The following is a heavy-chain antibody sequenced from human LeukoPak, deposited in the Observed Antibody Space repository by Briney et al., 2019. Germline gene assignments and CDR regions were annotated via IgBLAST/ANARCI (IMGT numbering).Heavy chain of an antibody. CDR1: GFTFSSYS. CDR2: ISSSSSYI. V-gene: IGHV3-21*04. Sequence: GGSLRLSCAASGFTFSSYSMNWVRQAPGKGLEWVSSISSSSSYIYYADSVKGRFTISRDNAKNSLYLQMNSLRAEDTAVYYCARVGEAYQLWVLDYWGQGTLVTVSS. CDR3: ARVGEAYQLWVLDY. D-gene: IGHD5-18*01. J-gene: IGHJ4*02.